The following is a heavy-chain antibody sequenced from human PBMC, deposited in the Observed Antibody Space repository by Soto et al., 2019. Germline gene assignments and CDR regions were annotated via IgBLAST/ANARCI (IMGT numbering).Heavy chain of an antibody. CDR3: ARANTALGSNWFDP. CDR2: IYYSGST. D-gene: IGHD5-18*01. V-gene: IGHV4-59*01. CDR1: GGSISSYY. J-gene: IGHJ5*02. Sequence: SVTLSLTCPVSGGSISSYYWSWIRQPPGKGLEWIGYIYYSGSTNYNPSLKSRVTISVDTSKNQFSLKLSSVTAADTAVYYCARANTALGSNWFDPWGQGTLVTVSS.